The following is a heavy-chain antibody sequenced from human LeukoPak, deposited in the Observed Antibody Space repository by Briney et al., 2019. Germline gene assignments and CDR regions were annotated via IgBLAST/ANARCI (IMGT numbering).Heavy chain of an antibody. CDR2: ISYDGSNK. D-gene: IGHD5-12*01. J-gene: IGHJ3*02. CDR3: AREHDEGGYSGYDDAFDI. V-gene: IGHV3-30*04. Sequence: GGSLRLSCAASGFTLSSYAMHWVRQAPGKGLEWVAVISYDGSNKYYADSVKGRFTISRDNSKNTLYLQMNSLRAEDTAVYYCAREHDEGGYSGYDDAFDIWGQGTMVTASS. CDR1: GFTLSSYA.